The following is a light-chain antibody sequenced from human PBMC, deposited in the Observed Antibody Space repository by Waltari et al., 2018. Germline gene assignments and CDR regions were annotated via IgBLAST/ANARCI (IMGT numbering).Light chain of an antibody. CDR2: DVS. J-gene: IGLJ2*01. CDR1: RRDRGGYYY. Sequence: QSALTPPAPVSGSPGPSIPTPCPGNRRDRGGYYYVPWYQQHPGKAPKLMIYDVSNRPSGVSNRFSGSESGNTASLTISGLQAEDEADYYCSSYTSSSTPVFGGGTKLTVL. V-gene: IGLV2-14*03. CDR3: SSYTSSSTPV.